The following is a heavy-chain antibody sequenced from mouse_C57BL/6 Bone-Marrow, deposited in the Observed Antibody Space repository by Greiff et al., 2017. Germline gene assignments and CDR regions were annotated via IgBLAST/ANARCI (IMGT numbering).Heavy chain of an antibody. CDR3: ARWDGNYGGYAMDY. D-gene: IGHD2-1*01. CDR1: GYTFTDYN. V-gene: IGHV1-18*01. Sequence: EVQLQQSGPELVKPGASVKIPCKASGYTFTDYNMDWVKQSHGKSLEWIGDINPNNGGTIYNQKFKGKATLTVDKSSSTAYMELCSLTSEDTAVYYCARWDGNYGGYAMDYWGQGTSVTVSS. CDR2: INPNNGGT. J-gene: IGHJ4*01.